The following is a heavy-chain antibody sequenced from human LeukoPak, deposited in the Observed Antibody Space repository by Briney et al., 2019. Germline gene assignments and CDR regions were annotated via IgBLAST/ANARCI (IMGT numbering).Heavy chain of an antibody. V-gene: IGHV3-64D*06. J-gene: IGHJ4*02. Sequence: GGPLRLSCSTSGFTFSNHFMHWVRQAPGKGLEYVSSIGPNGASTLYADSVKGRFTISRDNSKNALYLQLTSLRLEDTALYYCVKDLTGTWSFDYWGQGTLVTVSS. CDR2: IGPNGAST. CDR1: GFTFSNHF. CDR3: VKDLTGTWSFDY. D-gene: IGHD3-9*01.